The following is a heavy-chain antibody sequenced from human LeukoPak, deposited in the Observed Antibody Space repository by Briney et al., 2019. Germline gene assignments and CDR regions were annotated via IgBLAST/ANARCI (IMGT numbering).Heavy chain of an antibody. D-gene: IGHD3/OR15-3a*01. J-gene: IGHJ4*02. Sequence: PGGSLRLSCAASGFTFSSYAMSWVRQAPGKGLEWVSGISGNGGSTYYAASVKGRFTISRDNSKNTLFLQMNSLRAEDTAVYYCAKDRAADDFGPLDYWGQGTLVTVSS. CDR1: GFTFSSYA. CDR2: ISGNGGST. V-gene: IGHV3-23*01. CDR3: AKDRAADDFGPLDY.